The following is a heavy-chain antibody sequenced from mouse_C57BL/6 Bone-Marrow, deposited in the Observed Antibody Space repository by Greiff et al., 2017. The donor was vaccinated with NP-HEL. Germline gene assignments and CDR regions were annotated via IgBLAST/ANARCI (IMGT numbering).Heavy chain of an antibody. Sequence: VKLMESGPGLVAPSQSLSITCTVSGFSLTSYGVDWVRQSPGKGLEWLGVIWGVGSTNYNSALNSRLSISKDNSNSQVFLKMNSLQTDDTAMYYCASGGIYDGYYVLFADWGQGTLVTVSA. J-gene: IGHJ3*01. CDR2: IWGVGST. CDR3: ASGGIYDGYYVLFAD. V-gene: IGHV2-6*01. CDR1: GFSLTSYG. D-gene: IGHD2-3*01.